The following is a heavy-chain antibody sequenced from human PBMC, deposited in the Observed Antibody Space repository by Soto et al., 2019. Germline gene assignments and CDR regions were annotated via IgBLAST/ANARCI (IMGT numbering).Heavy chain of an antibody. CDR2: IIPIFGTA. CDR3: GVVVTAIRVSNWFDP. D-gene: IGHD2-21*02. J-gene: IGHJ5*02. V-gene: IGHV1-69*13. Sequence: GASVKVSCKASGGTFSSYAISWVRQAPGQGLEWMGGIIPIFGTANYAQKFQGRVTITADESTSTAYMELSSLRSEDTAVYYCGVVVTAIRVSNWFDPWGQGTQVTVSS. CDR1: GGTFSSYA.